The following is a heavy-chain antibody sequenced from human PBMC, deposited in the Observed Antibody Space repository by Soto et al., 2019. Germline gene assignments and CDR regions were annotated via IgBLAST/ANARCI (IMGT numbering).Heavy chain of an antibody. Sequence: GESLKISCKASGYSFTGYWIGWVRQMSGKGLEWMGIIYPDDSDTRYSPSFQGQVTISADKSITTAYLQWNTLKASDTAIYYCARLGPVHCSRGNCYVDHWGQGTVVTVSS. V-gene: IGHV5-51*01. D-gene: IGHD2-2*01. CDR1: GYSFTGYW. CDR2: IYPDDSDT. CDR3: ARLGPVHCSRGNCYVDH. J-gene: IGHJ4*02.